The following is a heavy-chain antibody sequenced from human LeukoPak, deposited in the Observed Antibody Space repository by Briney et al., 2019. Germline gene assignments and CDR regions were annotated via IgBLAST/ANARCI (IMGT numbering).Heavy chain of an antibody. J-gene: IGHJ4*02. CDR2: INSNSGGT. CDR1: EYTFTDYY. D-gene: IGHD6-6*01. Sequence: ASVRVSCKTSEYTFTDYYIHWMRQAPGQGLEWMGWINSNSGGTSYAQKFQGRVTLTRDTPIRTAFMELNRLTSDDTAVYYCARTSIAARRADFDYWGQGTVVTVSS. V-gene: IGHV1-2*02. CDR3: ARTSIAARRADFDY.